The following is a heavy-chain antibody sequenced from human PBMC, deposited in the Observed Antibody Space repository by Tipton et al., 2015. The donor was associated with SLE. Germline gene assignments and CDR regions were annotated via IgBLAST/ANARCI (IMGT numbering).Heavy chain of an antibody. CDR1: GGSFSGYY. CDR2: IYYSGST. V-gene: IGHV4-34*01. Sequence: TLSLTCAVYGGSFSGYYWSWIRQPPGKGLEWIGSIYYSGSTYYNPSLKSRVTISVDTSKNQFSLKLSSVTAADTAVYYCASPVWAAAGGLVWGQGTTVTVSS. D-gene: IGHD6-13*01. CDR3: ASPVWAAAGGLV. J-gene: IGHJ6*02.